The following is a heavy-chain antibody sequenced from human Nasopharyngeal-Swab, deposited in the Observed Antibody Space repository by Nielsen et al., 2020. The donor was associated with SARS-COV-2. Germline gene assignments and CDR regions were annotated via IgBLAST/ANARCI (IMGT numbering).Heavy chain of an antibody. CDR1: RFTISNCS. D-gene: IGHD3-10*01. V-gene: IGHV3-21*01. CDR3: ARDGFGESPYYYYYGMDV. J-gene: IGHJ6*02. Sequence: GESLNISCAASRFTISNCSMNWVRQAPGKGLEWVSSISSSTSYIYDADSVKGRFTISRDNAKNSLYLQMNSLRAEETAVYYCARDGFGESPYYYYYGMDVWGQGTTVTVTS. CDR2: ISSSTSYI.